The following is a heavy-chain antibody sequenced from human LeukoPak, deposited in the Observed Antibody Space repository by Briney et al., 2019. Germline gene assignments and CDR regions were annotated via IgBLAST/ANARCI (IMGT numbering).Heavy chain of an antibody. J-gene: IGHJ4*02. CDR1: GYTFTDSY. V-gene: IGHV1-2*02. Sequence: ASVKVSCKASGYTFTDSYIYWVRQAPGPGLEWMGLIIPDSGVTKYAQKFQGRAAMTRDTSISTAYMELSGLTSDDTAVYFCARRSSSSDLDFWGQGTLVTVST. CDR2: IIPDSGVT. D-gene: IGHD6-6*01. CDR3: ARRSSSSDLDF.